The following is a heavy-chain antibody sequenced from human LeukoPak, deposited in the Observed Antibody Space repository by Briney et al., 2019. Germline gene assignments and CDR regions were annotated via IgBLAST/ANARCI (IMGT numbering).Heavy chain of an antibody. CDR2: IIPIFGTA. CDR3: ARERHQAVAGIYYFDY. J-gene: IGHJ4*02. D-gene: IGHD6-19*01. CDR1: GFTFSSYG. Sequence: PGGSLRLSCAASGFTFSSYGMSWVRQAPGQGLEWMGGIIPIFGTANYAQKFQGRVTITADESTSTAYMELSSLRSEDTAVYYCARERHQAVAGIYYFDYWGQGTLVTVSS. V-gene: IGHV1-69*01.